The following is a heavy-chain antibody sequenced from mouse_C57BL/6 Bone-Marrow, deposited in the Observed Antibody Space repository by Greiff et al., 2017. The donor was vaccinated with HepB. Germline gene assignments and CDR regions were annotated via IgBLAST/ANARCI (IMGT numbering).Heavy chain of an antibody. D-gene: IGHD2-4*01. CDR1: GFTFNTYA. J-gene: IGHJ4*01. Sequence: DVMLVESGGGLVQPKGSLKLSCAASGFTFNTYAMHWVRQAPGKGLEWVARIRSKSSNYATYYADTVKDRFTISRDDSQSMLYLQMNNLKTEDTAMYYCVGYYDYGDYYAMDYWGQGTSVTVSS. CDR2: IRSKSSNYAT. V-gene: IGHV10-3*01. CDR3: VGYYDYGDYYAMDY.